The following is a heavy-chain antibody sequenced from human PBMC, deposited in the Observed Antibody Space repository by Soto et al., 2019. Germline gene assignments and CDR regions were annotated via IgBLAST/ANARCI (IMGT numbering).Heavy chain of an antibody. V-gene: IGHV1-69*01. D-gene: IGHD6-13*01. CDR2: IIPISGTA. Sequence: QVQLVQSGAEVKKPGSSVKVSCKASGGTFSSYAISWVRPAPGQGREWMGGIIPISGTANYAQKFQGRVTITTDESTSTAYMGLSSLRSEDTAVYYCARDWGEQQLVYPWFDPWGQGTLVTVSS. CDR1: GGTFSSYA. CDR3: ARDWGEQQLVYPWFDP. J-gene: IGHJ5*02.